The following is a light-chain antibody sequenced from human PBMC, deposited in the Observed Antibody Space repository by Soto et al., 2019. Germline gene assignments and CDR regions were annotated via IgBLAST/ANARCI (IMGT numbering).Light chain of an antibody. J-gene: IGLJ2*01. V-gene: IGLV2-8*01. Sequence: QSALTQPPSASGSPGQSVTISCTGTSSDVGGYDSVAWYQQHPGKAPKLIIYEVTKRPSGVPDRFSGSKSGNTASLTVSGLQAEDEADYYCSSHAGISNVVFGGGTKVTVL. CDR1: SSDVGGYDS. CDR2: EVT. CDR3: SSHAGISNVV.